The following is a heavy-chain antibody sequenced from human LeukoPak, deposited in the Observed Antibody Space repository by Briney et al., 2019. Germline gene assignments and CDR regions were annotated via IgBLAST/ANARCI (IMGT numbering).Heavy chain of an antibody. Sequence: SETLSLTCTVSGYSISSGYYWGWIRQPPGKGLEWIGSIYHSGSTNYNPSLKSRVTISVDTSKNQFSLKLSSVTAADTAVYYCARAQGRGSSGFSVDYWGQGTLVTVSS. V-gene: IGHV4-38-2*02. CDR2: IYHSGST. CDR1: GYSISSGYY. CDR3: ARAQGRGSSGFSVDY. J-gene: IGHJ4*02. D-gene: IGHD3-22*01.